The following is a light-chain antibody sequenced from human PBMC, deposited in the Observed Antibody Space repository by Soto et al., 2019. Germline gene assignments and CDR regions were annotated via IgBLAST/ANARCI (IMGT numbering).Light chain of an antibody. CDR2: EVS. J-gene: IGLJ1*01. V-gene: IGLV2-14*01. Sequence: QSVLTQPASVSGSPGQSITISCTGTSSDVGGYNFVSWYQQRPGKAPKFMIYEVSNRPSGISDRFSGSKSGNTASLPISALQDDEEADYYCCSYTSSTTYVFGTGTKVTV. CDR3: CSYTSSTTYV. CDR1: SSDVGGYNF.